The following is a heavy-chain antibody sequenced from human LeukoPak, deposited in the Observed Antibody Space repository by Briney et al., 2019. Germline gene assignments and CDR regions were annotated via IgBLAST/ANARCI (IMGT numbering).Heavy chain of an antibody. V-gene: IGHV4-39*01. Sequence: SETLSLTCTVSRGSISLSSYYWGWIRQSPGKGLEWIGSIYSSGSTYYNSSLEGRVTISVDTSKNQFSLTLSSVTAADTAIYYCLGYCSGTTCPRSWFDPWGQGILVTVSS. J-gene: IGHJ5*02. CDR2: IYSSGST. D-gene: IGHD2-2*01. CDR1: RGSISLSSYY. CDR3: LGYCSGTTCPRSWFDP.